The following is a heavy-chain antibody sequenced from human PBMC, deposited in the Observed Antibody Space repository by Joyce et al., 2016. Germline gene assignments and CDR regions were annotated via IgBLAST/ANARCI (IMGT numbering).Heavy chain of an antibody. CDR3: AKDMGSGGPYYYAMHV. CDR1: GFTFDDYA. Sequence: EVQLVESGGGLVQPGRSLRLSCAASGFTFDDYAMHWFRQAPGKGLEWVSGISLNSGSIGYADSVKGRFTSSRDNAKNSLYLQMNSLRADDTAFYYSAKDMGSGGPYYYAMHVWGQATTVTVSS. V-gene: IGHV3-9*01. CDR2: ISLNSGSI. D-gene: IGHD3-10*01. J-gene: IGHJ6*02.